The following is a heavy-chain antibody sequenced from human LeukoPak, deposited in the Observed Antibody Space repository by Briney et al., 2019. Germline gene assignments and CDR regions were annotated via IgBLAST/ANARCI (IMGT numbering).Heavy chain of an antibody. J-gene: IGHJ3*02. V-gene: IGHV1-18*01. CDR2: ISAYNGNT. Sequence: ASLKVSCKASGYIFTSYGISWVRQAPGQGLEWMGWISAYNGNTNYAQKLQGRVTMTTDTSSSTAYMDLRSLRSDDTAVYYCARLYYYDSSSGYQDAFDIWGQGTMVTVSS. CDR3: ARLYYYDSSSGYQDAFDI. CDR1: GYIFTSYG. D-gene: IGHD3-22*01.